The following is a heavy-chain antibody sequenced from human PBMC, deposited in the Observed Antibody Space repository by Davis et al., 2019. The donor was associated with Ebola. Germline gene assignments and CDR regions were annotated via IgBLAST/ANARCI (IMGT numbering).Heavy chain of an antibody. CDR1: AGSISSYY. D-gene: IGHD4-11*01. V-gene: IGHV4-59*08. J-gene: IGHJ6*03. CDR3: ARGLYRDYSTPFLPALGTYYYYYYMDV. Sequence: PSETLSPTCTVSAGSISSYYWSWIRQLPGKGLEWIGYIYYSGSTYYNPSLKSRVTISVDTSKNQFSLKLSSVTAADTAVYYCARGLYRDYSTPFLPALGTYYYYYYMDVWGKGTTVTVSS. CDR2: IYYSGST.